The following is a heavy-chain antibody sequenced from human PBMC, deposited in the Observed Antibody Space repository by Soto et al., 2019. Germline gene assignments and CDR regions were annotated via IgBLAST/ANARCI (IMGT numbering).Heavy chain of an antibody. CDR3: ARGEGESYSNYYYYGMDV. CDR2: IYYSGST. V-gene: IGHV4-59*01. Sequence: SETLSLTCTVSGGSISSYYWSWIRQPPGKGLEWIGYIYYSGSTNYNPSLKSRVTISVDTSKNQFSLKLSSVTAADTAVYYCARGEGESYSNYYYYGMDVWGQGTTVTVSS. J-gene: IGHJ6*02. D-gene: IGHD1-26*01. CDR1: GGSISSYY.